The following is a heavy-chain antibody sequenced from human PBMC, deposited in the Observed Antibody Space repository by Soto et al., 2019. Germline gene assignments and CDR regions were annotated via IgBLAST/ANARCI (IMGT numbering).Heavy chain of an antibody. V-gene: IGHV4-39*02. CDR3: ARGERRSVLIVSVFDY. Sequence: QVEMQESGPGLVRPSETLSLTCPVSGASLTSNNYYWGWIRQSPGKGLEWIGTVYYSGSTYYNPCLKSRVSISVDMSNFSLNMRSVTAADTAVYYCARGERRSVLIVSVFDYWGQGKLVSVSS. J-gene: IGHJ4*02. CDR1: GASLTSNNYY. D-gene: IGHD3-16*02. CDR2: VYYSGST.